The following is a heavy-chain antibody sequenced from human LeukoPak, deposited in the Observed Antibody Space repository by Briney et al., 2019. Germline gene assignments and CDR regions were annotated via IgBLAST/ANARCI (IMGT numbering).Heavy chain of an antibody. CDR3: ARDGLRYFEGFDP. CDR2: IYTSGST. CDR1: GGSISSGSYY. D-gene: IGHD3-9*01. Sequence: SETLSLTCTVSGGSISSGSYYWSWIRQPAGKGLEWIGRIYTSGSTNYNPSLKSRVTISVDTSKNQFSLKLRSVTAADTAVYYCARDGLRYFEGFDPWGQGTLVTVSS. J-gene: IGHJ5*02. V-gene: IGHV4-61*02.